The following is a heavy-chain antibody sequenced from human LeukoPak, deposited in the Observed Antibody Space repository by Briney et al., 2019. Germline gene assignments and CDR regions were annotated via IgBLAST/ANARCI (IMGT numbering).Heavy chain of an antibody. V-gene: IGHV4-59*01. CDR1: GGSISSYY. CDR3: ARQIGSSSSWAYFDY. CDR2: IYYSGST. Sequence: PETLSLTCTVSGGSISSYYWSWIRQPPGKGLEWIGYIYYSGSTNYNPSLKSRVTISVDTSKNQFSLKLSSVTAADTAVYYCARQIGSSSSWAYFDYWGQGTLVTVSS. J-gene: IGHJ4*02. D-gene: IGHD6-13*01.